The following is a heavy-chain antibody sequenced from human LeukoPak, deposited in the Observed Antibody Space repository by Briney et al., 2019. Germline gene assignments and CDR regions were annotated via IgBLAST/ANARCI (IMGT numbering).Heavy chain of an antibody. V-gene: IGHV3-53*01. D-gene: IGHD4-17*01. J-gene: IGHJ4*02. Sequence: GGSLRLSCAASGFTVSSNYMSWVRQAPGKGLEWVSVIYSGGSTYYADSVKGRFTISRDNSTDTLYLQMNSLRAEDTAVYYCAKTVTKSYFDYWGQGTLVTVSS. CDR1: GFTVSSNY. CDR3: AKTVTKSYFDY. CDR2: IYSGGST.